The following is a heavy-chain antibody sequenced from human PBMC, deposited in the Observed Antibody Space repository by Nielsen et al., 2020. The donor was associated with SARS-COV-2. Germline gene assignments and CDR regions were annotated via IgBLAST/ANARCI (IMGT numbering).Heavy chain of an antibody. CDR3: ARPNSGSYYSYFDY. CDR1: GFTFDDYA. Sequence: SLKISCAASGFTFDDYAMHWVRQAPGKGLEWVSGISWNSGSIGYADSVKGRFTISRDNAKNSLYLQMNSLRAEDTALYYCARPNSGSYYSYFDYWGQGTLVTVSS. D-gene: IGHD1-26*01. J-gene: IGHJ4*02. V-gene: IGHV3-9*01. CDR2: ISWNSGSI.